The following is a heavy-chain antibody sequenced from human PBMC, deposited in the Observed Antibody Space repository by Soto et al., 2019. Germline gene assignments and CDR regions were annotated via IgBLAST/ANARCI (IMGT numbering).Heavy chain of an antibody. CDR3: ARDKITGLFDY. J-gene: IGHJ4*02. CDR2: IYYTGST. V-gene: IGHV4-39*02. CDR1: GGSISSSSYY. D-gene: IGHD2-8*02. Sequence: SETLSLTCTVSGGSISSSSYYWGWIRQPPGKGLEWIGSIYYTGSTYYNPSLKSRVTISVDTSRNQFSLKLSSVTAADTAVYYCARDKITGLFDYWGQGTLVT.